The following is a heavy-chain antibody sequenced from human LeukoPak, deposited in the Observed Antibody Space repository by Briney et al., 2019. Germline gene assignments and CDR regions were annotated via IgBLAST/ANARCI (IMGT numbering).Heavy chain of an antibody. V-gene: IGHV3-74*01. CDR1: GFTFSTYW. J-gene: IGHJ4*02. CDR3: VRHVWLDF. Sequence: GGSLRLSCAASGFTFSTYWMYRVRRPPGRGLMWVSRISPDGRDTRYADSARGRFTISRDNAKNTLYLQMNSLRVEDTAVYYCVRHVWLDFWGQGTLVTVSS. CDR2: ISPDGRDT. D-gene: IGHD2-8*01.